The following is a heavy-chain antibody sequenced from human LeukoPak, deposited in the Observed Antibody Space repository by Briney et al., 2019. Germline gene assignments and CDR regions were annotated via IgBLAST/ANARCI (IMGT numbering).Heavy chain of an antibody. CDR1: GGTFSSYA. J-gene: IGHJ4*02. CDR3: ARYRADYGDYVDY. Sequence: ASVKVSCKASGGTFSSYAISWVRQAPGQGLEWMGGIIPIFGTANYAQKFQGRVTITADKSTSTAYMELRSLRSDDTAVYYCARYRADYGDYVDYWGQGTLVTVSS. V-gene: IGHV1-69*06. CDR2: IIPIFGTA. D-gene: IGHD4-17*01.